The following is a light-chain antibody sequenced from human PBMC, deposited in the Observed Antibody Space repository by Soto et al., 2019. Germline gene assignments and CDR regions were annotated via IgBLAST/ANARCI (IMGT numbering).Light chain of an antibody. Sequence: EIVLTQSPATLSLSPGERGTLSCRASESVTDYLAWYQQKPGQAPRLLVYDVSNRAAGIQTRFSGGGSGTDFTLTIRNVEPEDFAVYYCQQRSDWPWTVGQGTKVDIK. CDR1: ESVTDY. J-gene: IGKJ1*01. V-gene: IGKV3-11*01. CDR2: DVS. CDR3: QQRSDWPWT.